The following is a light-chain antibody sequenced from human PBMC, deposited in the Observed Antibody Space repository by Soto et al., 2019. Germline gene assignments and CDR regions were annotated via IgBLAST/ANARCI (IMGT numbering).Light chain of an antibody. J-gene: IGKJ5*01. CDR3: QQYGSSPPIT. CDR2: GAS. CDR1: HSVNSSY. V-gene: IGKV3-20*01. Sequence: EIVLTQSPGTLSLSPGERATLSCRASHSVNSSYLAWYQQKPGQAPRLRIYGASSRATGIPDRFSGSGSETDFTLTISRREPEDFAVYYCQQYGSSPPITFGQGTRREIQ.